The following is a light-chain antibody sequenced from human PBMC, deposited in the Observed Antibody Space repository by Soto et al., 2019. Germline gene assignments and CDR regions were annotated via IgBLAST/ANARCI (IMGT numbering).Light chain of an antibody. CDR1: QSVSSN. V-gene: IGKV3-20*01. CDR3: QQYGSSQT. CDR2: GAS. J-gene: IGKJ1*01. Sequence: ELVMTQSPATLSVSPGARATLSCRASQSVSSNLAWYQQKPGQAPRLLIYGASSRATGIPDRFSGSGSGTDFTLTISRLEPEDFAVYYCQQYGSSQTFGKGNKVDIK.